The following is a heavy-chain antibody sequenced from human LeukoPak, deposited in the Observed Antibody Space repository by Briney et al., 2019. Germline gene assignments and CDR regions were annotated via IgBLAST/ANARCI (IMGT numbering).Heavy chain of an antibody. D-gene: IGHD3-16*02. V-gene: IGHV3-15*01. CDR1: GFTFSNAW. CDR3: TTPSMITFGGVIVISPFDY. Sequence: GGSLRLSCAASGFTFSNAWMSWVRQAPGKGLEWVGRIKSKTDGGTTDYAAPVKGRFTISRDDSKNTLYLQMNSLKTEDTAVYYCTTPSMITFGGVIVISPFDYWGQGTLVTVSS. J-gene: IGHJ4*02. CDR2: IKSKTDGGTT.